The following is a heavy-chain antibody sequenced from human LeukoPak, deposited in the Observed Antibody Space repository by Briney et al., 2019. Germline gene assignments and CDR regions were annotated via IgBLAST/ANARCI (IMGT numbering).Heavy chain of an antibody. CDR1: GGSISSYY. CDR3: ARNFVGSLDY. D-gene: IGHD3-10*01. CDR2: IYYSGST. Sequence: SETLSLTCTVSGGSISSYYWSWIRQPPGKGLEWIGYIYYSGSTNYNPSLKSRVTIPVDTSKNQFSLKLSSVTAADTAVYYCARNFVGSLDYWGQGTLVTVSS. J-gene: IGHJ4*02. V-gene: IGHV4-59*01.